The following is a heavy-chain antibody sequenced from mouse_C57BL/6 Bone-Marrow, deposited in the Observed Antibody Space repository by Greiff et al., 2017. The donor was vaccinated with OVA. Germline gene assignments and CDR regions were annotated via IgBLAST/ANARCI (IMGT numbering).Heavy chain of an antibody. CDR3: ERAITTVVDFDV. V-gene: IGHV1-64*01. CDR1: GYTFTSYW. J-gene: IGHJ1*03. CDR2: IHPNSGST. D-gene: IGHD1-1*01. Sequence: QVQLQQPGAELVKPGASVKLSCKASGYTFTSYWMHWVKQRPGQGLEWIGMIHPNSGSTNYNEKFKSKATLTVDKSSSTAYMQLSSLTSEDSDVDYCERAITTVVDFDVWGTGTTVTVSS.